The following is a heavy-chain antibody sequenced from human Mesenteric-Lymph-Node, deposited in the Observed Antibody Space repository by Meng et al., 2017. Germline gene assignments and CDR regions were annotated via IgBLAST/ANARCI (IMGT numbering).Heavy chain of an antibody. CDR2: INHSGST. J-gene: IGHJ5*02. CDR1: GGSFSDYF. V-gene: IGHV4-34*01. CDR3: ARVAFCGGDCYFLAP. D-gene: IGHD2-21*02. Sequence: QVQVKPGGAGLLKPSETLSLTCAVYGGSFSDYFWTWIRQPPGKGLEWIGEINHSGSTNYNPSLKSRVTISVDTSKNQFSLKLTSVTATDTAVYYCARVAFCGGDCYFLAPWGQGTLVTVSS.